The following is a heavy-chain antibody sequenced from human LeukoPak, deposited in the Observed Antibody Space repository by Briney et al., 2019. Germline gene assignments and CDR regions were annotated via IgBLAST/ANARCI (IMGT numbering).Heavy chain of an antibody. CDR2: ISASGSST. Sequence: PGGSLLLSFAASGFTFIFYAMSWGRQAPGKGRELVSGISASGSSTSYSDSVKGRFTISRDNSKNTLYLQMNSLRADDPAVYYCANPYCSGGYCYSVWDYYDYWGQGTLVTVSP. CDR3: ANPYCSGGYCYSVWDYYDY. V-gene: IGHV3-23*01. CDR1: GFTFIFYA. D-gene: IGHD2-15*01. J-gene: IGHJ4*02.